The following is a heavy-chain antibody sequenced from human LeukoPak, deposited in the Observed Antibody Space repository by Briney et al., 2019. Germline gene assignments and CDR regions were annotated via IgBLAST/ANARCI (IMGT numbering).Heavy chain of an antibody. V-gene: IGHV3-48*01. Sequence: PGGSLRLSCAASGFTFSSYSMNWVRQAPGKGLEWVSFISSSSTTIYYADSVKGRFTISRDNAKNSLYLQMNSLRAEDTAVYYCARLDTAMDAFDIWGQGTMVTVSS. CDR3: ARLDTAMDAFDI. J-gene: IGHJ3*02. D-gene: IGHD5-18*01. CDR1: GFTFSSYS. CDR2: ISSSSTTI.